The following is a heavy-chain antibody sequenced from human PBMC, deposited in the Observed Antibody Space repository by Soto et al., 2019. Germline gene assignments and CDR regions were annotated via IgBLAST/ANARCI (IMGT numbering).Heavy chain of an antibody. D-gene: IGHD5-18*01. CDR1: GFTFSSYA. Sequence: GGSLRLSCAASGFTFSSYAMHWVRQAPGKGLEWVAVISYAGSNKYYADSVKRRFTISRDNSMNTLYLQMNSLTAEYKAVYYCASGYSYGYALDYWGQGTLVTVSS. J-gene: IGHJ4*02. CDR2: ISYAGSNK. V-gene: IGHV3-30-3*01. CDR3: ASGYSYGYALDY.